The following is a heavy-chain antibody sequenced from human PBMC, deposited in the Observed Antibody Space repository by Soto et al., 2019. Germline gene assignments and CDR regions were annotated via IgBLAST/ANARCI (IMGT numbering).Heavy chain of an antibody. D-gene: IGHD1-26*01. J-gene: IGHJ4*02. V-gene: IGHV3-9*01. CDR1: GFTFDDYA. CDR3: AKVNNGGSFDY. CDR2: ISWNSGSI. Sequence: VQLVESGGGLVQPGRSLRLSCAASGFTFDDYAMHWVRQAPGKGLEWVSGISWNSGSIGYADSVKGRFTIPRDNAKNSLYLQMNSLRAEDAALYYCAKVNNGGSFDYWGQGTLVTVSS.